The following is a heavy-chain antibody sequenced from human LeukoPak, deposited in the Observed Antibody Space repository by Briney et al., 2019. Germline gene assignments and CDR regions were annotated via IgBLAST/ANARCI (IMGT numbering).Heavy chain of an antibody. CDR3: ARGPRARYCSGGSCSDIFDY. V-gene: IGHV4-34*01. J-gene: IGHJ4*02. D-gene: IGHD2-15*01. Sequence: SETLSLTCAVYGGSFSGYYCSWIRQPPGKGLEWIGEINHSGSTNYNPSLKSRVTISVDTSKNQFSLKLSSVTAADTAVYYCARGPRARYCSGGSCSDIFDYWGQGTLVTVSS. CDR1: GGSFSGYY. CDR2: INHSGST.